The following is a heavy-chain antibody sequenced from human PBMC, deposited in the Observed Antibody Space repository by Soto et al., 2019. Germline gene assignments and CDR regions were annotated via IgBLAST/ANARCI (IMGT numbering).Heavy chain of an antibody. CDR3: ARARKETTVRGIDYYYYYGMDV. D-gene: IGHD4-4*01. CDR1: GGSISIYY. J-gene: IGHJ6*02. V-gene: IGHV4-59*01. Sequence: PSETLSLTCTVSGGSISIYYWSWIRHPPGKGLEWIGYIYYSGSTNYNPSLKSRVTISVDTSKNQFSLKLSSVTAADTAVYYCARARKETTVRGIDYYYYYGMDVWGQGTTVTVSS. CDR2: IYYSGST.